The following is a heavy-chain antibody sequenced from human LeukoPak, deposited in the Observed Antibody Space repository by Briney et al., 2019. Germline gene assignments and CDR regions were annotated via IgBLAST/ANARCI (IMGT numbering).Heavy chain of an antibody. CDR2: ISSSSSYI. V-gene: IGHV3-21*04. Sequence: GGSLRLSCAASGFTFSSYSMNWVRQAPGKGLEWVSSISSSSSYIYYADSVKGRFTISRDNSKSTLYPQMNSLRAEDTAVYYCAKITMIVGWFDPWGQGTLVTVSS. J-gene: IGHJ5*02. CDR3: AKITMIVGWFDP. CDR1: GFTFSSYS. D-gene: IGHD3-22*01.